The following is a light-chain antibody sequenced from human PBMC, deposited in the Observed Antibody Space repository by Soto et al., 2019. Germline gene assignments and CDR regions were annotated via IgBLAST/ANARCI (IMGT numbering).Light chain of an antibody. V-gene: IGKV3-20*01. CDR2: RAS. CDR3: QQYGSSPLT. CDR1: QSVSSSY. J-gene: IGKJ4*01. Sequence: EIVLTQSPGTPSLSPGERATLSCRASQSVSSSYLAWSQQKPGQAPRVLIYRASSRSTGIPDRFSGSGSGTDFTLTISRLEPEDFAVYYCQQYGSSPLTFGGGTKVDIK.